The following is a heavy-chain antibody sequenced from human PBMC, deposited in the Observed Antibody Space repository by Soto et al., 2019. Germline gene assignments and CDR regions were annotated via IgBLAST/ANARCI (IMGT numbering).Heavy chain of an antibody. J-gene: IGHJ2*01. D-gene: IGHD1-26*01. CDR2: ISSSSSTI. V-gene: IGHV3-48*01. Sequence: GGSLRISCAASGFTFSSYSMNWVRQAPGKELEWVSYISSSSSTIYYADSVKGRFTISRDNAKNSLYLQMNSLRAEDTAVYYCASSQSGVWYFDLWGRGTLVTVSS. CDR3: ASSQSGVWYFDL. CDR1: GFTFSSYS.